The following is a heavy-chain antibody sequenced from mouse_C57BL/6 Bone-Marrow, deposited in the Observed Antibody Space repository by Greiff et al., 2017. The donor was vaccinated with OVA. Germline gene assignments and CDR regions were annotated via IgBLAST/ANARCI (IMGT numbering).Heavy chain of an antibody. J-gene: IGHJ1*03. V-gene: IGHV1-53*01. D-gene: IGHD2-3*01. CDR2: INPSNGGT. Sequence: QVQLQQPGTELVKPGASVKLSCKASGYTFTSYWMHWVKQRPGQGLEWIGNINPSNGGTNYNEKFKSKATLTVDKSSSTAYMQLSSLTSEDSAVYYCARNGEWGYDGYYGGYFDVWGTGTTVTVSS. CDR1: GYTFTSYW. CDR3: ARNGEWGYDGYYGGYFDV.